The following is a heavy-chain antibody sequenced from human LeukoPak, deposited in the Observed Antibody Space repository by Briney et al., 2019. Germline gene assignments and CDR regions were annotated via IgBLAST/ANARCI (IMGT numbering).Heavy chain of an antibody. J-gene: IGHJ4*02. CDR3: ARDRRYSRTDY. D-gene: IGHD6-13*01. CDR2: IYYSGST. CDR1: GGSISSGDYY. V-gene: IGHV4-30-4*01. Sequence: SETLSLTCTVSGGSISSGDYYWSWIRQPPGKGLEWIGYIYYSGSTYYNPSLKSRVTISVDTSKNQFSLKLSSVTAADTAVYYCARDRRYSRTDYLGQGTLVTVSS.